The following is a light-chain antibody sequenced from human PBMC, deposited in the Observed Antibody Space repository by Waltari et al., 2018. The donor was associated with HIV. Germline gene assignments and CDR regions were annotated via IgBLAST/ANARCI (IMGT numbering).Light chain of an antibody. J-gene: IGLJ2*01. V-gene: IGLV1-44*01. CDR3: ATWDASLGGPG. CDR1: SSNIGRYT. CDR2: ANH. Sequence: QSELTQPPSASGTPGQRVTISCSGRSSNIGRYTVNWYQQLPGTAPKLLMYANHQRPAGVPDRVSGSRSDTSASLAMGVLQSEDEAEYYCATWDASLGGPGFGGGTKRTGL.